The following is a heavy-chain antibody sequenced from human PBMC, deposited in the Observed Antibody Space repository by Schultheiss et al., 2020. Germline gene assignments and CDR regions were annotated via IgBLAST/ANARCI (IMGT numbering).Heavy chain of an antibody. J-gene: IGHJ1*01. V-gene: IGHV1-8*01. CDR1: GYTFTSYD. CDR2: MNPNSGNT. Sequence: ASVKVSCKASGYTFTSYDINWVRQATGQGLEWMGWMNPNSGNTGYAQKFQGRVTMTTDTSTSTAYMELRSLRSDDTAVYYCARDPKDVYCSSTSCYAGAVYFQHWGQGTLVTVAS. D-gene: IGHD2-2*01. CDR3: ARDPKDVYCSSTSCYAGAVYFQH.